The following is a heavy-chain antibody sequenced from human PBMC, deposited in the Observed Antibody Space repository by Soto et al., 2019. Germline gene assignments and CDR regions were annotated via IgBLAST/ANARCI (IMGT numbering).Heavy chain of an antibody. Sequence: QVQLVQSGAEVRKPGSSVKVSCRASGGTFSDFTVTWVRQAPGQGLEWMGGIIPILEATKYAQTFQARVTFTADESTSTVFMELSRLRSQDTPVYFCATSYCGNECQPNRAFYYFGWDVWGQGTTVTVSS. CDR1: GGTFSDFT. D-gene: IGHD2-21*01. CDR3: ATSYCGNECQPNRAFYYFGWDV. J-gene: IGHJ6*02. V-gene: IGHV1-69*01. CDR2: IIPILEAT.